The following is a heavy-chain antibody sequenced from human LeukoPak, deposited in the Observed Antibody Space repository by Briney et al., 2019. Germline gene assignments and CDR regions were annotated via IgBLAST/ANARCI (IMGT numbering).Heavy chain of an antibody. J-gene: IGHJ4*02. Sequence: GGSLRLSCAASGFTLSSYWMNWVRQAPGKGLEWVAHIKQDGSEKYYVDSVKGRFTISRDNAKNSLYLQMNSLRAEDTALYYCARGTSRDYGDYDDYWGQGTLVTVSS. CDR1: GFTLSSYW. CDR3: ARGTSRDYGDYDDY. D-gene: IGHD4-17*01. V-gene: IGHV3-7*01. CDR2: IKQDGSEK.